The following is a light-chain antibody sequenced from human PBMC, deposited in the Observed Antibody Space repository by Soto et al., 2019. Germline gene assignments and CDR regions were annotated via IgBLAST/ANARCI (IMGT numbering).Light chain of an antibody. CDR2: AAS. CDR1: QGISSH. CDR3: QQYYSYPLT. J-gene: IGKJ1*01. V-gene: IGKV1-8*01. Sequence: AIRMTQSPSSFSASTGDRVTITCRASQGISSHLAWYQQKPGKAPKLLIYAASTLQSGVPSRFSGSGSGTDFTLTISCLQSEDFATYYCQQYYSYPLTFGQGTKVDIK.